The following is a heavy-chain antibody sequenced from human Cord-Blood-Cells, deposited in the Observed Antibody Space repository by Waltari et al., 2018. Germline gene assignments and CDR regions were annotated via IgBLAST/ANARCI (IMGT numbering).Heavy chain of an antibody. D-gene: IGHD6-13*01. CDR3: ARDGYSNSWTIYYYYGMDV. CDR2: IKQDGSEK. CDR1: GFTFSSYW. J-gene: IGHJ6*02. Sequence: EVQLVESGGGLVQPGGSLRLSCAASGFTFSSYWMSWVRQAPGKGLEWVANIKQDGSEKYYVDSVKGRFTISRDNANNSLYLQMNSLRAEDTAVYYCARDGYSNSWTIYYYYGMDVWGQGTTVTVSS. V-gene: IGHV3-7*05.